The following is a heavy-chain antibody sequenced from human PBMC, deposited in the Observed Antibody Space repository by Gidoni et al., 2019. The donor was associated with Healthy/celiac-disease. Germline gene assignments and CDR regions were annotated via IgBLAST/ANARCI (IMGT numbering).Heavy chain of an antibody. V-gene: IGHV3-7*01. D-gene: IGHD2-21*02. J-gene: IGHJ4*02. CDR2: IKQDGSEK. Sequence: EVQLVESGGGLVQPGGSLRLSCAASGFTFSSYWMSWVRQAPGKGLEWVANIKQDGSEKYYVDSVKGRFTISRDNAKNSLYLQMNSLRAEDTAVYYCARDRVGIIVVVTATPDLDYWGQGTLVTVSS. CDR1: GFTFSSYW. CDR3: ARDRVGIIVVVTATPDLDY.